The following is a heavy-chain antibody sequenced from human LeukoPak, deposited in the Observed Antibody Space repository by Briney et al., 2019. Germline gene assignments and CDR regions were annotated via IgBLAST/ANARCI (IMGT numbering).Heavy chain of an antibody. CDR3: ARGPSRQRITIFGVRDAFDI. J-gene: IGHJ3*02. CDR2: INHSGST. Sequence: SETLSLTCAVYGGSFSGYYWSWIRQPPGKGLEWIGEINHSGSTNYNPSLKSRVTILVDTSKNQFSLKLSSVTAADTAVYYCARGPSRQRITIFGVRDAFDIWGQGTMVTVSS. V-gene: IGHV4-34*01. D-gene: IGHD3-3*01. CDR1: GGSFSGYY.